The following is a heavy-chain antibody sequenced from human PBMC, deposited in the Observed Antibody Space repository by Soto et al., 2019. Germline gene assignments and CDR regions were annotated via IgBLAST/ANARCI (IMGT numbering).Heavy chain of an antibody. D-gene: IGHD3-10*01. V-gene: IGHV4-39*01. CDR1: GGSISRSSYY. CDR3: ASHYGSGSYYYYYYYSMDV. Sequence: SETLSLTCTVSGGSISRSSYYWGWIRQPPGKGLEWIGSIYYSGSTYYNPSLKSRVTISVDTSKNQFSLKLSSVTAADTAVYYCASHYGSGSYYYYYYYSMDVWGQGTTVTVSS. CDR2: IYYSGST. J-gene: IGHJ6*02.